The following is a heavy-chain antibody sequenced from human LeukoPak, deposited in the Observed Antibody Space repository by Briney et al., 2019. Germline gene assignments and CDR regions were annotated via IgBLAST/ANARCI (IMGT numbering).Heavy chain of an antibody. CDR2: IYHSGST. CDR3: ARSTKWPSETSDY. CDR1: GGSISSYY. Sequence: SETLSLTCTVSGGSISSYYWSWIRQPPGKGLEWIGEIYHSGSTNYNPSLKSRVTISVDKSKNQFSLKLSSVTAADTAVYYCARSTKWPSETSDYWGQGTLVTVSS. J-gene: IGHJ4*02. D-gene: IGHD2-2*01. V-gene: IGHV4-59*12.